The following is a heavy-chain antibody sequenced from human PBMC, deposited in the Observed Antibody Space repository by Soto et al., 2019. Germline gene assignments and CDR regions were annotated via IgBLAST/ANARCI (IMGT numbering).Heavy chain of an antibody. Sequence: GGALRLSCAASGFTFSNAWMNWGLQAPWKGLEWVGRIKSKTDGGTTDYAAPVKGRFTISRDDSKNALYLQMNSLKTEDTAVYYCTTGSVDFDYWGQGTLVTVSS. CDR3: TTGSVDFDY. CDR2: IKSKTDGGTT. D-gene: IGHD2-21*01. V-gene: IGHV3-15*07. J-gene: IGHJ4*02. CDR1: GFTFSNAW.